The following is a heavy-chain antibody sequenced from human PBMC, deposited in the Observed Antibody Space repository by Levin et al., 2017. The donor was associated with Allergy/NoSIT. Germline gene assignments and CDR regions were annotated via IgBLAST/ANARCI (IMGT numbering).Heavy chain of an antibody. J-gene: IGHJ3*02. V-gene: IGHV4-59*08. CDR3: ARRTISDSKDAFDI. D-gene: IGHD3-3*01. Sequence: PSETLSLTCRVSAGSINSYYWSWIRQPPGKGLEWIGYIYNSGTTNYNPSLKSRATMSADMSKNQISLRLSSVTAADTAVYYCARRTISDSKDAFDIWGPGTMVSVSS. CDR2: IYNSGTT. CDR1: AGSINSYY.